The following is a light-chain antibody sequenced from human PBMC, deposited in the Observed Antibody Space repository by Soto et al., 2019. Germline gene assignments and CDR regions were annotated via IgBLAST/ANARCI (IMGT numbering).Light chain of an antibody. J-gene: IGLJ2*01. CDR2: GNT. CDR3: QSWDTRLSGAV. Sequence: QSVLTQPPSVSGAPGQRVTISCTGSSSNIGAGYDVNWYQQLPGTAPKLLIYGNTNRPSGVPDRFSVSKSGTSGSLAISGLQTEDEAEYYCQSWDTRLSGAVFGGGTKLNVL. CDR1: SSNIGAGYD. V-gene: IGLV1-40*01.